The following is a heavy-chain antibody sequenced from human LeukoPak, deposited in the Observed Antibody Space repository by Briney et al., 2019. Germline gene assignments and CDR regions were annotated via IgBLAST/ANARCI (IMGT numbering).Heavy chain of an antibody. Sequence: GGSLRLSCVASGFTLSSDSMNWVREAPGKGLEWVSSISSSSTYIYYTDTMKGRFPISRDNAKNSLYLQMNGLRAEDTAIYYCAKVGKAARIPGTTSRYYYYYMDVWGKGTTVTISS. D-gene: IGHD1-20*01. V-gene: IGHV3-21*04. J-gene: IGHJ6*03. CDR2: ISSSSTYI. CDR1: GFTLSSDS. CDR3: AKVGKAARIPGTTSRYYYYYMDV.